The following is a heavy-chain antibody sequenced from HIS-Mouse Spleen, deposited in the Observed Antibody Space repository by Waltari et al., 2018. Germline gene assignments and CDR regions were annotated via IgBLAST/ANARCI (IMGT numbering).Heavy chain of an antibody. V-gene: IGHV4-39*07. J-gene: IGHJ2*01. CDR2: IYSGGST. D-gene: IGHD6-13*01. CDR1: GGSIRSSSYY. CDR3: AREIPYSSSWYDWYFDL. Sequence: QLQLQESGPGLVKPSETLSLTCTVSGGSIRSSSYYWGWIRQPPGKGLEGIGSIYSGGSTYSNPSLKSRVTISVDTSKNQFSLKLSSVTAADTAVYYCAREIPYSSSWYDWYFDLWGRGTLVTVSS.